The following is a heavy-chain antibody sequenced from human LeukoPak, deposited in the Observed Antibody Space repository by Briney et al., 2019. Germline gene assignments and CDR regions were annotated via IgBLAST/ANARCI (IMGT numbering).Heavy chain of an antibody. CDR1: GYSFTNYC. V-gene: IGHV5-51*01. J-gene: IGHJ4*02. Sequence: GESLKISCKGSGYSFTNYCIGWVRQMPGQGLKWMGIIYPGDSDARYSPSFQGQVTISGDKSISTAYLQWSSLKASDTAMYYCARLKSNYYDSSGYGWADYWGQGTLVTVSS. CDR3: ARLKSNYYDSSGYGWADY. CDR2: IYPGDSDA. D-gene: IGHD3-22*01.